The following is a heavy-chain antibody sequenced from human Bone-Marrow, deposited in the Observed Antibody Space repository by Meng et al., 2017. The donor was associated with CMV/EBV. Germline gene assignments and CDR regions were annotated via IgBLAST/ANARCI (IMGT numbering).Heavy chain of an antibody. J-gene: IGHJ4*02. Sequence: ASVKVSCKASGYTFIAHYIHWFRQAPGQGLEWMGWISPYSGATNYAQKFQDRVTMTRDTSISTAYMELSRLRSDDTAVYYCARDHDSRFWSGHFPGYWGQGTLVTVSS. CDR1: GYTFIAHY. V-gene: IGHV1-2*02. CDR2: ISPYSGAT. CDR3: ARDHDSRFWSGHFPGY. D-gene: IGHD3-3*01.